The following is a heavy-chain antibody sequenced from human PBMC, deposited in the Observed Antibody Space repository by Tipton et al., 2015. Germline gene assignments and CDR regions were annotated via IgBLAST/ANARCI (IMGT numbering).Heavy chain of an antibody. D-gene: IGHD1-26*01. CDR2: IYHSGST. CDR3: ASTPSGSQWSRYYYGMDV. J-gene: IGHJ6*02. Sequence: TLSLTCTVSGDSISSGPYYWSWVRQPPGKGLEWIGYIYHSGSTSSNPSLKSRVTMSVNTSKNQFSLKLNSVTAADTAVYYCASTPSGSQWSRYYYGMDVWGQGTTVTVSS. CDR1: GDSISSGPYY. V-gene: IGHV4-61*01.